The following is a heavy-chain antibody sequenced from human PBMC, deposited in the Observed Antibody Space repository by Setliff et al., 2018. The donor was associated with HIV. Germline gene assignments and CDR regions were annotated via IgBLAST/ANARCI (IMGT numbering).Heavy chain of an antibody. V-gene: IGHV3-48*01. D-gene: IGHD7-27*01. Sequence: GGSLRLSCAGSGFTFSTYNMAWVRQAPGKGLEWISYISNSGSTIYYADSVKGRFTISRDNAKNSLYLQMISLRAEDTALYYCARQGNWEFDYWGQGTLVTVSS. J-gene: IGHJ4*02. CDR3: ARQGNWEFDY. CDR2: ISNSGSTI. CDR1: GFTFSTYN.